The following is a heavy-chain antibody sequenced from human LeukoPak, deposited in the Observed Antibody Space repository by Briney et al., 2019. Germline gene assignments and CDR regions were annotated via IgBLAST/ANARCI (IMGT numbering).Heavy chain of an antibody. CDR1: GGSFSGYY. J-gene: IGHJ6*03. CDR2: INHSGST. Sequence: SETLSLTCAVYGGSFSGYYWSWIRQPPGKGLEWIGEINHSGSTNYNPSLKSRVTISVDTSKNQFSLKLSSVTAADTAVYYCARLRVQQLASSYYMDVWGKGTTVTVSS. CDR3: ARLRVQQLASSYYMDV. V-gene: IGHV4-34*01. D-gene: IGHD6-13*01.